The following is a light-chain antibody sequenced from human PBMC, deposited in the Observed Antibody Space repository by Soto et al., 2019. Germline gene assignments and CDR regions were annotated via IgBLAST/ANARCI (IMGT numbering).Light chain of an antibody. V-gene: IGKV3-15*01. Sequence: EIVMTQSPATLSASPGERATLSCRASQSVSSNLAWYQQKPGQAPRLLSYGASTRATGIPARCSGSGSGTDFTLTLSSLQSEDFAVYYCQQYNNWPRTFGKGTKVEIK. CDR1: QSVSSN. CDR2: GAS. J-gene: IGKJ1*01. CDR3: QQYNNWPRT.